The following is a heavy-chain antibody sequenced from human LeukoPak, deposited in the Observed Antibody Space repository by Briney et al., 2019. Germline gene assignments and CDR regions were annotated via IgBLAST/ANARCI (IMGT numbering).Heavy chain of an antibody. Sequence: SETLSLTCAVYGGSFSSYYWSWIRQPPGKGLEWIGYIYYSGSTNYNPSLKSRVTISVDTSKNQFSLKLSSVTAADAAVYYCAREGGSHYYFDYWGQGTLVTVSS. D-gene: IGHD1-26*01. CDR3: AREGGSHYYFDY. J-gene: IGHJ4*02. CDR1: GGSFSSYY. V-gene: IGHV4-59*01. CDR2: IYYSGST.